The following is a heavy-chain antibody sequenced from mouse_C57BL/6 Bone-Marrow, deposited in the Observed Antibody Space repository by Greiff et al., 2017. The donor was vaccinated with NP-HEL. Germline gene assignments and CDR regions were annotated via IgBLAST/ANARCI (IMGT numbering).Heavy chain of an antibody. Sequence: EVKLMESGPELVKPGASVKISCKASGYSFTGYYMNWVKQSPEKSLEWIGEINPSTGGTTYNQKFKAKSTLTVDKSSSTAYMQLTSLTSAYSAVYYDAIIYYDYYWGWGPAPTVTVST. J-gene: IGHJ4*01. D-gene: IGHD2-4*01. CDR3: AIIYYDYYWG. CDR2: INPSTGGT. V-gene: IGHV1-42*01. CDR1: GYSFTGYY.